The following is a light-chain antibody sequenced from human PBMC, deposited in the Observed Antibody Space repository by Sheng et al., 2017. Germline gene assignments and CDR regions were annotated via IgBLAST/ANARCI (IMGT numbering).Light chain of an antibody. Sequence: EIVLTQSPGTLSLSPGERATLSCRASQSFSSSYLTWYQQKPGQAPRLLIHGASTRATDIPDRFSGSGSGTDFTLTISRLEPEDFAVYYCQQYGSSPPWTF. CDR1: QSFSSSY. CDR2: GAS. V-gene: IGKV3-20*01. CDR3: QQYGSSPPWT. J-gene: IGKJ1*01.